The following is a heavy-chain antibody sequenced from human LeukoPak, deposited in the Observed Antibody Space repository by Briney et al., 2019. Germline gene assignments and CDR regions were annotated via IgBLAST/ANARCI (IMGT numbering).Heavy chain of an antibody. D-gene: IGHD6-13*01. CDR3: ARLRPYSSTWYAYYGMDV. J-gene: IGHJ6*02. Sequence: GGSVTLSCVASGFTFSSYWMSWVRQAPGRGREWVANIKEDGTQNYYVDSVKGRFTISRDNAKNSLYLQMNSLRADETAVYYCARLRPYSSTWYAYYGMDVWGQGTTVTVSS. CDR1: GFTFSSYW. CDR2: IKEDGTQN. V-gene: IGHV3-7*04.